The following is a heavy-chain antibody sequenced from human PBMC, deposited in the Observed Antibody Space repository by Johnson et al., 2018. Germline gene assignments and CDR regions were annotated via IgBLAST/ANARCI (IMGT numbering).Heavy chain of an antibody. CDR1: GFTFSDYA. CDR2: IRPQVYGGTT. V-gene: IGHV3-49*03. J-gene: IGHJ3*02. Sequence: VQLVQSGGGVVQPGRSLRLSCTASGFTFSDYALSWYRQAPGKGLEWVGFIRPQVYGGTTEYAASVEARLLISRDDSKNIAYLQMNSLKTEDTALYYCTRDDYGGKDDAFDIWGQGTMVTVSS. CDR3: TRDDYGGKDDAFDI. D-gene: IGHD4-23*01.